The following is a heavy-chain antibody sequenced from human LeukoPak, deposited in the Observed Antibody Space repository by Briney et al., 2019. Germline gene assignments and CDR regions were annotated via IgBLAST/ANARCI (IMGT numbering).Heavy chain of an antibody. CDR2: ISGSGGST. Sequence: GGTLRLSCGASGFTFSSYAMSWVRQAPGKGLEWVSAISGSGGSTYYADSVKGRFTISRDNSKNTLYLQMNSLGAEDTAVYYCAKVGVVIEYYFDYWGQGTLVTVSS. V-gene: IGHV3-23*01. J-gene: IGHJ4*02. D-gene: IGHD2-21*01. CDR3: AKVGVVIEYYFDY. CDR1: GFTFSSYA.